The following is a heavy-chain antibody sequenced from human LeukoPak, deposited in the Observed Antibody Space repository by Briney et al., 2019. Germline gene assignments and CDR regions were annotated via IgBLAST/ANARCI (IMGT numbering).Heavy chain of an antibody. CDR2: IWSDGRNK. D-gene: IGHD4-17*01. CDR3: AREVTNDAFDI. V-gene: IGHV3-33*01. J-gene: IGHJ3*02. CDR1: GFSFSSYG. Sequence: PGGSLRLSCAASGFSFSSYGMHWVRQAPGKGLEWVAVIWSDGRNKFYADSVKGRFTVSRDNSKNTLFLQMSSLRADDTALHYCAREVTNDAFDIWGQGTMVTVSS.